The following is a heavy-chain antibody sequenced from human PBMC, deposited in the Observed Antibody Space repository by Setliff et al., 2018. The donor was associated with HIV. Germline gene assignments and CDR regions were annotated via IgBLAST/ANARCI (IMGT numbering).Heavy chain of an antibody. CDR2: INYSGSA. J-gene: IGHJ6*03. V-gene: IGHV4-39*01. CDR1: GVSISSGTYY. Sequence: SETLSLTCTVSGVSISSGTYYWGWIRQPPGKGLEWIGTINYSGSANYNPSPKSRVTMSVDTSNNQFSLKLRSVTAADTAVYYCARHGTVLRVLEWLRHYYYIDDWGKGTPVTVSS. D-gene: IGHD3-3*01. CDR3: ARHGTVLRVLEWLRHYYYIDD.